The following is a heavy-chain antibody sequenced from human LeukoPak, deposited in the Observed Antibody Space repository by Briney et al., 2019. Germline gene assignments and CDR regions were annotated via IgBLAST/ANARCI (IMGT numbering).Heavy chain of an antibody. D-gene: IGHD6-13*01. CDR3: ARDSGPIAAAGTILDY. V-gene: IGHV4-31*03. CDR1: GGSISSGGYY. J-gene: IGHJ4*02. CDR2: IYYSGST. Sequence: SETLSLTCTVSGGSISSGGYYWSWIRQHPGKGLDWIGYIYYSGSTYYNPSLKSRVTISVDTSKNQFSLKLSSVTAADTAVYYCARDSGPIAAAGTILDYSGQGTLVTVSS.